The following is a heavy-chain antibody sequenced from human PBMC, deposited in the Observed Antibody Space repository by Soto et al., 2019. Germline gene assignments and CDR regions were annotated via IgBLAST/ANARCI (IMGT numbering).Heavy chain of an antibody. D-gene: IGHD3-3*01. J-gene: IGHJ4*02. CDR2: INPNSGGT. Sequence: ASVKVSCKASGYTFTDYYMHWVRQAPGQGLEWMGWINPNSGGTNYAQKFQGRVTMTRDTSISTAYMELSRLRSDDTAVYYCARHSTPLSLEWLFNYWGQGTLVTVSS. V-gene: IGHV1-2*02. CDR3: ARHSTPLSLEWLFNY. CDR1: GYTFTDYY.